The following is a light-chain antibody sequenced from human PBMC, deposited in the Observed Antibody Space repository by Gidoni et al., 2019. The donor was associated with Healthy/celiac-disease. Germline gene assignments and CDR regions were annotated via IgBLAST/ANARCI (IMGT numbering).Light chain of an antibody. Sequence: EIVLKQSPATLSLSPGGRATLSCRASQSVSSYLAWYPQKPGHAPRLLIYDASNRATGIPARFSGSGSGTDFTLTISSLEPEDFAVYYCQQRSNWPRSFGQGTKLEIK. V-gene: IGKV3-11*01. CDR1: QSVSSY. CDR3: QQRSNWPRS. J-gene: IGKJ2*04. CDR2: DAS.